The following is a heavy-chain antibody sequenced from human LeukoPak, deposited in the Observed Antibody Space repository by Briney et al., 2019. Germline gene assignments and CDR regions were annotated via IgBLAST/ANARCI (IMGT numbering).Heavy chain of an antibody. J-gene: IGHJ4*02. V-gene: IGHV1-2*02. CDR3: ASLAAAGIGASYFDY. Sequence: GASVKVSCRASGYTFTGYYMHWVRQAPGQGLEWMGWINPNSGGTNYAQKFQGRVTMTRDTPISTAYMELSRLRSDDTAVYYCASLAAAGIGASYFDYWGQGTLVTVSS. CDR2: INPNSGGT. D-gene: IGHD6-13*01. CDR1: GYTFTGYY.